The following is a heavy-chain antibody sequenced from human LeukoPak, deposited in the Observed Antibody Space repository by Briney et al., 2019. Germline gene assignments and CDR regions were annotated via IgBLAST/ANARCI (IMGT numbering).Heavy chain of an antibody. CDR3: AKVPWTTVVTGYFDY. V-gene: IGHV3-23*01. CDR2: ISGSGGST. D-gene: IGHD4-23*01. J-gene: IGHJ4*02. CDR1: EFTFSSYA. Sequence: GGSLRLSCAASEFTFSSYAMSWVRQAPGKGLEWVSAISGSGGSTYYADSVKGRFTISRDNSKNTLYLQMNSLRAEDTAVYYCAKVPWTTVVTGYFDYWGQGTLVTVSS.